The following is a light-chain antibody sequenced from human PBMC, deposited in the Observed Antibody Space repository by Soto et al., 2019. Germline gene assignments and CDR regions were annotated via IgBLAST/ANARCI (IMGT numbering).Light chain of an antibody. CDR2: GAS. J-gene: IGKJ4*01. Sequence: EIVMTQSPATLSVSPGERATLSCRASQSVSSNLAWYQQKPGQAPRLLIYGASTRATGIPARFSGSGSGTEFTHTITSRQSEVLAVYYCQKYKTGPRSAFGGGTKGEIK. CDR1: QSVSSN. CDR3: QKYKTGPRSA. V-gene: IGKV3-15*01.